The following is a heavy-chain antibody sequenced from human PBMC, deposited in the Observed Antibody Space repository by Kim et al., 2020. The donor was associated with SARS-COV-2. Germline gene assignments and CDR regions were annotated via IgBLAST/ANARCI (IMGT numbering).Heavy chain of an antibody. Sequence: TNYNPSLKSRVTISVDTSKNQFSLKLSSVTAADTAVYYCARAGYRYWFDPWGQGTLVIVSS. CDR3: ARAGYRYWFDP. V-gene: IGHV4-34*01. CDR2: T. D-gene: IGHD2-2*02. J-gene: IGHJ5*02.